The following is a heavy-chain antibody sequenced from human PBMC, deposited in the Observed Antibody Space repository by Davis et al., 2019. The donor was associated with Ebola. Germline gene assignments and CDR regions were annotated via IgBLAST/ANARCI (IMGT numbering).Heavy chain of an antibody. J-gene: IGHJ6*04. Sequence: ASVKVSCKASGYTFTSYAMHWVRQPPGPGLAWLGWINTNTGNPTYAQGFTGRFVIALDTSVSTAYLQISSLQAEDTAMYYCVHYYYGLDVWGTGTTVTVSS. CDR1: GYTFTSYA. V-gene: IGHV7-4-1*02. CDR2: INTNTGNP. CDR3: VHYYYGLDV.